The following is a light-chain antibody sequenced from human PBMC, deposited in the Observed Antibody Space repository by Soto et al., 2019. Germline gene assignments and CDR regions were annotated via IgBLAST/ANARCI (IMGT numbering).Light chain of an antibody. J-gene: IGKJ2*01. CDR1: RGVGNN. V-gene: IGKV3-15*01. Sequence: ETVMTQSPATLSVSPGERATLSCRASRGVGNNLAWYQQKAGQAPRLLIYGASTRATGLPARFSGSGSGIEFTLHISSLQSEDSALYYCQQYNNWPQYTFGRGTQLEI. CDR3: QQYNNWPQYT. CDR2: GAS.